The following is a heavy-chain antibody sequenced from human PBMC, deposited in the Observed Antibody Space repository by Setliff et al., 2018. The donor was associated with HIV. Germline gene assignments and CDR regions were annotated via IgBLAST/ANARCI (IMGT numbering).Heavy chain of an antibody. V-gene: IGHV1-69*13. CDR1: GGTFNNYA. CDR3: ATVFYYNSESYSLDY. J-gene: IGHJ4*02. D-gene: IGHD3-10*01. Sequence: ASVKVSCKASGGTFNNYAISWVRQAPGQGLEWVGGIIPLFGTTNCAQKFQGRVTITADESANTAHMELNSLRSIDTAMYYCATVFYYNSESYSLDYWGQGMLVTVSS. CDR2: IIPLFGTT.